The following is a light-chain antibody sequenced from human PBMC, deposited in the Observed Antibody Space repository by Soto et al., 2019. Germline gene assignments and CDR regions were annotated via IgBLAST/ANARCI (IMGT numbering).Light chain of an antibody. V-gene: IGLV2-14*01. Sequence: QPVLTQPASVSGSSGQSITISCIGTSSDVGGYNYVSWYQQYPGEAPKLMIYDVTNRPSGVSNRFSGSKSGNTASLTISGLQAEDEADYYCSSFTSSTTRGVFGGGTKVTVL. CDR3: SSFTSSTTRGV. CDR2: DVT. J-gene: IGLJ3*02. CDR1: SSDVGGYNY.